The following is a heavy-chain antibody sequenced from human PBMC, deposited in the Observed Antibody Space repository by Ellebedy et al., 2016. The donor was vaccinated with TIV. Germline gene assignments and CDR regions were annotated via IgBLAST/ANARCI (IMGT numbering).Heavy chain of an antibody. CDR3: ARAGRYSGSTDASDV. CDR2: ISPNSGGR. Sequence: ASVKVSCXASGYTFTAYDIHWVRQAPGQGLESMGWISPNSGGRQYAQRFQGRITMTRDTSINTAYMELSRLITDDTAVYYCARAGRYSGSTDASDVWGQGTMVTVSS. CDR1: GYTFTAYD. V-gene: IGHV1-2*02. J-gene: IGHJ3*01. D-gene: IGHD3-10*01.